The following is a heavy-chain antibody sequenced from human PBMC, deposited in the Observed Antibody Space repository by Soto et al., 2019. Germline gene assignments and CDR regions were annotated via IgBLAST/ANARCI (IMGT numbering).Heavy chain of an antibody. D-gene: IGHD6-19*01. V-gene: IGHV4-59*01. CDR2: IYYSRST. CDR3: AGYSSSGWYFDY. J-gene: IGHJ4*02. Sequence: SETLSLTCTVSGGSISSYYWSWIRQPPGKGLEWIGYIYYSRSTNYNPSRKSRVTISVDTSKNQFSLKLSSVTAADTAVYSCAGYSSSGWYFDYWGQGTLVTVSS. CDR1: GGSISSYY.